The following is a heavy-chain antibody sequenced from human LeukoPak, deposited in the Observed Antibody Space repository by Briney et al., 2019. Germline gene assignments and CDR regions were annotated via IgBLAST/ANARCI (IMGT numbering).Heavy chain of an antibody. J-gene: IGHJ4*02. CDR1: GFAFSSYS. V-gene: IGHV3-21*01. Sequence: GGSLRLSCAASGFAFSSYSMNWVRQAPGKGLEWVSSISSSSSYIYYADSVKGRFTISRDNAKNSLYLQMNSLRAEDTAVYYCARDLPPPINYYDSSGSTYYFDYWGQGTLVTVSS. CDR2: ISSSSSYI. D-gene: IGHD3-22*01. CDR3: ARDLPPPINYYDSSGSTYYFDY.